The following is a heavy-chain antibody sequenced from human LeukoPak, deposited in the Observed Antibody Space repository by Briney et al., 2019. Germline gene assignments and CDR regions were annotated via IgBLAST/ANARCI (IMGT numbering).Heavy chain of an antibody. V-gene: IGHV5-51*01. J-gene: IGHJ4*02. D-gene: IGHD3-10*01. CDR2: IYPGDSDT. CDR1: GYSFTTYW. CDR3: ARQHGSGSYYSRAIDY. Sequence: GESLKISCEASGYSFTTYWICWVRQMPGKGLEWMGIIYPGDSDTRYSPSFQGQVTISADKSINTAYLQWSSLKASDTAMYYCARQHGSGSYYSRAIDYWGQGTLVTVSS.